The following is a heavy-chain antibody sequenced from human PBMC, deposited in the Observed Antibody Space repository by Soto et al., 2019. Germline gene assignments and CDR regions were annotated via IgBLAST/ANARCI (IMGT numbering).Heavy chain of an antibody. CDR2: IYWDDDK. CDR1: GFSLSTSGVG. CDR3: AHRRVGRSLYYFDY. V-gene: IGHV2-5*02. J-gene: IGHJ4*02. Sequence: QITLKESGPTLVKPTQTLTLTCTFSGFSLSTSGVGAGWIRQPPGKALEWLALIYWDDDKRYSPSLKSRLTITKDTSKNQVVLTMTNMDPVDTATYYCAHRRVGRSLYYFDYWGQGTLVTVSS.